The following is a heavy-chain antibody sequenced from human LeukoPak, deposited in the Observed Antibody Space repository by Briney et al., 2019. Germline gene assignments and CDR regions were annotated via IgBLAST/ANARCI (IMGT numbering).Heavy chain of an antibody. Sequence: PSETLSLTCTVSGGSISSYYWSWIRQPPGKGLEWIGYIYYSGSTNCNPSLKSRVTISVDTSKNQFSLKLSSVTAADTAVYHCASGPTTGYYYYMDVWGKGTTVTVSS. D-gene: IGHD7-27*01. CDR3: ASGPTTGYYYYMDV. J-gene: IGHJ6*03. CDR1: GGSISSYY. V-gene: IGHV4-59*01. CDR2: IYYSGST.